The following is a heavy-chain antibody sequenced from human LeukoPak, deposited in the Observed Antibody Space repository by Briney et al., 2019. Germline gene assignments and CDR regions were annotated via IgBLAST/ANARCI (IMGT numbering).Heavy chain of an antibody. CDR1: GGSLSGYY. CDR3: SRGFRVGSGASCLDY. J-gene: IGHJ4*02. Sequence: SETLSLTCAVYGGSLSGYYLSWLRQPRGKGLEWIGEIKHSGSTNYNPSLKSRVTISVDTSKNQFSLKLSSVTATYTAVYYSSRGFRVGSGASCLDYWGQGTLVTVSS. D-gene: IGHD2-15*01. V-gene: IGHV4-34*01. CDR2: IKHSGST.